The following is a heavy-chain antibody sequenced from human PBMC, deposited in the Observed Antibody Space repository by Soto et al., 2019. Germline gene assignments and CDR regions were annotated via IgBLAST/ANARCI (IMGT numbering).Heavy chain of an antibody. J-gene: IGHJ4*02. D-gene: IGHD6-13*01. CDR3: VKDRWVDY. CDR1: GFTFSSYA. V-gene: IGHV3-23*01. Sequence: GGSLRLSCAASGFTFSSYAMSWVRQAPGKGLEWVSAISGSGGSTYYADSVKGRFTISRDNSKNTLNLQMSSLTTEDTAVYYCVKDRWVDYWGQGTLVTVSS. CDR2: ISGSGGST.